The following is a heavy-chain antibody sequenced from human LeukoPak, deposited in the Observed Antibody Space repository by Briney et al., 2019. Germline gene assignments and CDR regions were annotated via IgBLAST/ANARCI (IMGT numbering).Heavy chain of an antibody. V-gene: IGHV3-74*01. CDR2: LNSDGSST. J-gene: IGHJ4*02. D-gene: IGHD6-13*01. CDR1: GFTFSTYW. Sequence: GGSLRLSCAASGFTFSTYWMHWVRQVPGKGLVWVSRLNSDGSSTTYADSVKGRFTISRDNSKNTLYLQMNSLRAEDTAVYYCARGGWSSSFVDYWGQGTLVTVSS. CDR3: ARGGWSSSFVDY.